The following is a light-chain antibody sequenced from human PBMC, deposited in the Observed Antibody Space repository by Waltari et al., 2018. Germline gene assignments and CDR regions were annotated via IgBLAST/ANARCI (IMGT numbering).Light chain of an antibody. CDR3: QSYDKTLSAWV. V-gene: IGLV1-40*01. CDR2: ANN. J-gene: IGLJ3*02. CDR1: TPNTGAGYA. Sequence: QSVLTQPPSVSGAPGQRVPVSCPWSTPNTGAGYAVLVYQQFPGGAPKLVIYANNNRPSGVPDRFSATKSGSSASLAITGLQAEDEADYYCQSYDKTLSAWVFGGGTRLTVL.